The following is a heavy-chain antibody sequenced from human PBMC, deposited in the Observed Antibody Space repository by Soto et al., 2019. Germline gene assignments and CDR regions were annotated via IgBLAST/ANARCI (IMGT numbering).Heavy chain of an antibody. V-gene: IGHV1-69*01. D-gene: IGHD3-9*01. CDR1: GGSLKNYA. CDR3: ARTYYDVLAGFGPVFFYFDY. Sequence: QVQLVQSGAEVKKPGSSVKVSCKASGGSLKNYAISWLRQAPGQGPEWMGGIIPAFGTADYAQKFQDRVTITADDFTNIAHMELRSLRSEDTAIYYCARTYYDVLAGFGPVFFYFDYWGQGTLVTVSS. J-gene: IGHJ4*02. CDR2: IIPAFGTA.